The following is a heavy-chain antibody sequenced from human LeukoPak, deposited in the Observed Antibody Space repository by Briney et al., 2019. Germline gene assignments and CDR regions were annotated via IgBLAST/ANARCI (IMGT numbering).Heavy chain of an antibody. CDR1: GFTFSTYW. CDR2: INTDGSST. Sequence: GGSLRLSCAASGFTFSTYWMHWVRQAPGKGLVWVSRINTDGSSTTYADSVKGRFTISRDNAKNTLYLQMNSLRAEDTAVYYCARGVNGDSRFDPWGQGTLVTVSS. J-gene: IGHJ5*02. CDR3: ARGVNGDSRFDP. V-gene: IGHV3-74*01. D-gene: IGHD4-17*01.